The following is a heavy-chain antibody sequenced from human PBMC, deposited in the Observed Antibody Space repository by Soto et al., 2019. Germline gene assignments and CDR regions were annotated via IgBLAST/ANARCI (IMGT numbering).Heavy chain of an antibody. D-gene: IGHD2-15*01. CDR2: IYYSGST. V-gene: IGHV4-30-4*01. J-gene: IGHJ5*02. Sequence: QVQLQESGPGLVKPSQTPSLTCTVSGGSISSGDYYWSWIRQPPGKGLEWIGYIYYSGSTYYNPSLKSRVTISVDTSKNQFSLKLSSVTAADTAVYYCARSPQEYCSGGSCYSWFDPWGQGTLVTVSS. CDR3: ARSPQEYCSGGSCYSWFDP. CDR1: GGSISSGDYY.